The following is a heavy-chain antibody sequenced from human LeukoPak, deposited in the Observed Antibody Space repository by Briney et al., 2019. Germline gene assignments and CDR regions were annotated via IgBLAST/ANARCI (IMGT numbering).Heavy chain of an antibody. CDR1: GFTFSDFS. CDR3: AELGITMIGGV. V-gene: IGHV3-48*03. J-gene: IGHJ6*04. Sequence: GGSLRLSCSASGFTFSDFSMNWVRQAPGKGLEWVSYISSSGSTIYYADSVKGRFTISRDNAKNSLYLQMNSLRAEDTAVYYCAELGITMIGGVWGKGTTVTISS. CDR2: ISSSGSTI. D-gene: IGHD3-10*02.